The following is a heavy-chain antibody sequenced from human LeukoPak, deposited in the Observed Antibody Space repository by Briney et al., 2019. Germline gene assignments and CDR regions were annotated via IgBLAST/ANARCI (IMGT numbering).Heavy chain of an antibody. CDR1: GYTFSSYD. D-gene: IGHD3-22*01. CDR2: MNPNSGNT. J-gene: IGHJ3*02. CDR3: ARYDSSGYRAFDI. Sequence: GSSVKVSYKASGYTFSSYDINWVGQAAGHGVKWMGWMNPNSGNTGYAQKFQGRVTMTRNTSISTAYMELSSLRSKDTAVYYCARYDSSGYRAFDIWGQGTMVTVSS. V-gene: IGHV1-8*01.